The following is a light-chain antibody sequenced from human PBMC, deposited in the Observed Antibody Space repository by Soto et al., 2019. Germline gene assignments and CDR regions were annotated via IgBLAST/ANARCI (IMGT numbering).Light chain of an antibody. V-gene: IGKV3-20*01. Sequence: EIVLTQSPGTLSLSPGERATLSCRASQSVSSSYLAWYQQKPGQAPRLLIYDTSSRATGIPDRFSGSGSGTDFTLATSRLEPEDFAVYYCQQCGSSPSFGQGPRWNSN. CDR2: DTS. CDR1: QSVSSSY. CDR3: QQCGSSPS. J-gene: IGKJ1*01.